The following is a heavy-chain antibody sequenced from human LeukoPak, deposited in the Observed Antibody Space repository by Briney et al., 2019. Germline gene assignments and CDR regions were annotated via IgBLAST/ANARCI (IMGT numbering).Heavy chain of an antibody. CDR1: GGSFSGYY. D-gene: IGHD6-13*01. J-gene: IGHJ4*02. Sequence: SETLSLTCAVYGGSFSGYYWSWIRQPPGKGLEWIGEINHSGSTNYNPSLKSRVTISVDTSKNQFSLKLSSVTAADTAVYYCARGPSGYSSSWRGRFYYWGQGTLVTVSS. CDR3: ARGPSGYSSSWRGRFYY. CDR2: INHSGST. V-gene: IGHV4-34*01.